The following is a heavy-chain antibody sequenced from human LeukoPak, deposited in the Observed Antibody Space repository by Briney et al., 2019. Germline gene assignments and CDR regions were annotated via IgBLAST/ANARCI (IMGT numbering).Heavy chain of an antibody. J-gene: IGHJ4*02. V-gene: IGHV3-23*01. Sequence: GGSLRLSCAASGFSFSSYAMSWVRQAPGKGLEWVSAIRDSGGSTYYADSVKGRFTISRDNSQNTLYLQMNSLRAEDTAVYYCARDLILIAAAGTLDYWGQGTLVTVSS. CDR1: GFSFSSYA. CDR3: ARDLILIAAAGTLDY. D-gene: IGHD6-13*01. CDR2: IRDSGGST.